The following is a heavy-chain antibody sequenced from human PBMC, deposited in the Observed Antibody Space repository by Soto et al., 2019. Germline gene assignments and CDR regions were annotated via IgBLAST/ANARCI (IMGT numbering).Heavy chain of an antibody. CDR1: GFTFSNYW. CDR3: VRTSLVVAVATREDF. J-gene: IGHJ4*02. CDR2: IDSDGSRI. V-gene: IGHV3-74*01. D-gene: IGHD2-15*01. Sequence: EVQLVESGGGLVQPGASLRLSCAASGFTFSNYWMHWVRQAPGKGLVWVSRIDSDGSRITYADFVKGRFIISRDNAKNTVYLHINSLKAEDTAVYYCVRTSLVVAVATREDFWGQGTLVTVSS.